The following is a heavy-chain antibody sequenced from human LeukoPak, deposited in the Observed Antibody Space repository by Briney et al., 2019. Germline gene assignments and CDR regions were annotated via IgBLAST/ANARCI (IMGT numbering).Heavy chain of an antibody. CDR2: INTNTGNP. CDR3: ARGKKSIAARLMGGFDY. Sequence: ASVKVSCKASGYTFINYAMNWVRQAPGQGLEWMGWINTNTGNPTYAQGFTGRFVFSLDTSVSTAYLQISSLKAEDTAVYYCARGKKSIAARLMGGFDYWGQGTLVTVSS. J-gene: IGHJ4*02. CDR1: GYTFINYA. D-gene: IGHD6-6*01. V-gene: IGHV7-4-1*02.